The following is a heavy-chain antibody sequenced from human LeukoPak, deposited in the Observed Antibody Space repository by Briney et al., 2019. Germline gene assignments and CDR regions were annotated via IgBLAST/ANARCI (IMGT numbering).Heavy chain of an antibody. Sequence: SETLSLTCTVSGGSISSYYWSWIRQPPGKGLEWIGYIYYSGSTNYNPSLKSRVTISVDTSKNQFSLQLSSVTAADTAVYYCARSGGYSYGYYYGMDVWGKGTTVTVSS. CDR1: GGSISSYY. D-gene: IGHD5-18*01. J-gene: IGHJ6*04. CDR2: IYYSGST. CDR3: ARSGGYSYGYYYGMDV. V-gene: IGHV4-59*01.